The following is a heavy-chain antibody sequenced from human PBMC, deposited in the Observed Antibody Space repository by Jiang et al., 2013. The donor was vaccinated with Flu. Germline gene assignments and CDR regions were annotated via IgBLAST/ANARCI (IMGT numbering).Heavy chain of an antibody. CDR2: ISAYNGNT. Sequence: EVKKPGASVKVSCKASGYTFTSYGISWVRQAPGQGLEWMGWISAYNGNTNYAQKLQGRVTMTTDTSTSTAYMELRSLRSDDTAVYYCARVYDILTGDTHFDYWGQGTLVTVSS. D-gene: IGHD3-9*01. J-gene: IGHJ4*02. V-gene: IGHV1-18*01. CDR1: GYTFTSYG. CDR3: ARVYDILTGDTHFDY.